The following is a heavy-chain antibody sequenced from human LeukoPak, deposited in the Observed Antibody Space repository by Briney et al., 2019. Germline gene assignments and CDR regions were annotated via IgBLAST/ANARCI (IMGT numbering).Heavy chain of an antibody. CDR2: ISGSGGST. CDR3: AKNSDLLTTHFDY. CDR1: GFTFSSYA. V-gene: IGHV3-23*01. D-gene: IGHD4-11*01. Sequence: PEGSLRFSCAASGFTFSSYAMSWVRQAPGKGVECVSAISGSGGSTYYADSVKGRFTISRGNSKNTLYLQMNSLRAEDTAVYYCAKNSDLLTTHFDYWGQGTLVTVSS. J-gene: IGHJ4*02.